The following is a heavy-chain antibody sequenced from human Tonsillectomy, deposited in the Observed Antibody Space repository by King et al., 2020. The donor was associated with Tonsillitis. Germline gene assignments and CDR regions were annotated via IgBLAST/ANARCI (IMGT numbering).Heavy chain of an antibody. CDR3: ARKSAVAGHGDYFDY. CDR2: IYHSGST. D-gene: IGHD6-19*01. J-gene: IGHJ4*02. CDR1: GGSISSSNW. Sequence: VQLQESGPGLVKPSGTLSLTCAVSGGSISSSNWWSWVRQPPGKGPEWIGEIYHSGSTNYNPSLKSRVTISVDKSKNQFSLKLSSVTAADTAVYYCARKSAVAGHGDYFDYWGQGTLVTVSS. V-gene: IGHV4-4*02.